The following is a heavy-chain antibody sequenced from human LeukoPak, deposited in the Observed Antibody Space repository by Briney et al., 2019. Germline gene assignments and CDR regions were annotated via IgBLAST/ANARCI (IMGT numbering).Heavy chain of an antibody. CDR2: ISYDGSNK. CDR3: ATAGACYDFWSGYPQ. Sequence: PGRSLRLSCVVSGFTFSSYGMHWVRQAPGKGLGWVAVISYDGSNKYFADSVRGRFTISRDNSNNTLYLQMDSLRAEDTAVYYCATAGACYDFWSGYPQWGQGTLVTVSS. J-gene: IGHJ4*02. V-gene: IGHV3-30*03. D-gene: IGHD3-3*01. CDR1: GFTFSSYG.